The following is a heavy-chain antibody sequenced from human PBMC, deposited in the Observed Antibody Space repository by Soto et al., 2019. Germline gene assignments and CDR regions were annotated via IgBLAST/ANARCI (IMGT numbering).Heavy chain of an antibody. Sequence: EVQLSGSGGGLVQPGGSLRLSCAASGFTFSSYAMSWVRQAPGKGLEWVSAISGRSTSTYYADSVKGRFTISRDNSKNTLYLQMNSLRAEDTAVYYCAKDPSSGFAMENYFDYWGQGTLVTVSS. CDR2: ISGRSTST. J-gene: IGHJ4*02. CDR3: AKDPSSGFAMENYFDY. CDR1: GFTFSSYA. V-gene: IGHV3-23*01. D-gene: IGHD3-10*01.